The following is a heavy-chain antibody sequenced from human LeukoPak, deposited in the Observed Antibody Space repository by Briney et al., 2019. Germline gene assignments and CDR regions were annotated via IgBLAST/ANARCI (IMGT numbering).Heavy chain of an antibody. CDR3: ATGKRRYSN. D-gene: IGHD3-9*01. J-gene: IGHJ4*02. Sequence: GGSLRLSCAASGFTFSDSYMSWIRQAPGKGLEWLSYISSSGGSTYYAVPVKGRFTISRDNANNSLYLQMNSPRADDTAIYYCATGKRRYSNWGQGTLVTVSS. CDR2: ISSSGGST. CDR1: GFTFSDSY. V-gene: IGHV3-11*01.